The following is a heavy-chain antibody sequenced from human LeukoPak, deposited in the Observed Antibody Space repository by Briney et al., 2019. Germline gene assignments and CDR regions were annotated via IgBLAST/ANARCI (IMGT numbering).Heavy chain of an antibody. D-gene: IGHD1-1*01. V-gene: IGHV3-21*01. J-gene: IGHJ6*03. Sequence: PGGSLRLSCAASGFTFSSYSMNWVRQAPGKGLEWVSSISSSSSYIYYADSVKGRFTISRDNAKNSLYLQMNSLRAEDTAVYYCARDGGLNGGYYYYYMDVWGKGTTVTVSS. CDR3: ARDGGLNGGYYYYYMDV. CDR1: GFTFSSYS. CDR2: ISSSSSYI.